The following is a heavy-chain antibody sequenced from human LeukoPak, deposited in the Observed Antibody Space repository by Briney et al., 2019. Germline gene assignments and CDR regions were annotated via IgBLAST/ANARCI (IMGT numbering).Heavy chain of an antibody. Sequence: ASLKLSCKASGYTFTGYYMHWVRQAPGPGLEWMGCINPNSGGTNYAQKFQGRVTMTRDTSSSTAYMELSRLRSDDTAVYCCARREGSSGWYVFSYWGQGTLVAVSS. V-gene: IGHV1-2*02. CDR3: ARREGSSGWYVFSY. J-gene: IGHJ4*02. CDR1: GYTFTGYY. D-gene: IGHD6-19*01. CDR2: INPNSGGT.